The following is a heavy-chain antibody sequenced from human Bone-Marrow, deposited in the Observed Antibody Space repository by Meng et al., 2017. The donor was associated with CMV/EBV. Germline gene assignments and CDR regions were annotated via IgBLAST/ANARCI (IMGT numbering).Heavy chain of an antibody. J-gene: IGHJ4*02. CDR1: GFTFSSYG. CDR3: AKGGIVVVPAADFDY. D-gene: IGHD2-2*01. CDR2: IRYDGSNK. Sequence: GGSLRHSCAASGFTFSSYGMHWVRQAPGKGLEWVAFIRYDGSNKYYADSVKGRFTISRDNSKNTLYLQMNSLRAEDTAVYYCAKGGIVVVPAADFDYWGQGTLVTVSS. V-gene: IGHV3-30*02.